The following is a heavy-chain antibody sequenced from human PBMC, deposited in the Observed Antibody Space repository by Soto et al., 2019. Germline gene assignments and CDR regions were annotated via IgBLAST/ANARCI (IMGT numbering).Heavy chain of an antibody. CDR3: AKDPSGRVLWFGESYPDY. Sequence: PGGSLRLSCAASGFTFGAFAMAWVRQRPGNGLEWVSSLSGGGGSTYYNNSVRGRFTISRDNSNSTLFLQMNNLRAEDTAVYYCAKDPSGRVLWFGESYPDYWGQGTLVTVSS. V-gene: IGHV3-23*01. D-gene: IGHD3-10*01. J-gene: IGHJ4*02. CDR2: LSGGGGST. CDR1: GFTFGAFA.